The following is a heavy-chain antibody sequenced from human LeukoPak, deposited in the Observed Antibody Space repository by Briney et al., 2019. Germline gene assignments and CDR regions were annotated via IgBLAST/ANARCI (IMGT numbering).Heavy chain of an antibody. Sequence: ASVKVSCKASGYTFTGYYMHWVRQAPGQGLEWMGWINPNSGGTNYAQKFQGRVTMTRDTSISTAYMELSRLRSDDTAVYYCAREAFLGYSAYVGIDYWGQGTLLTVSS. D-gene: IGHD5-12*01. CDR2: INPNSGGT. CDR3: AREAFLGYSAYVGIDY. V-gene: IGHV1-2*02. J-gene: IGHJ4*02. CDR1: GYTFTGYY.